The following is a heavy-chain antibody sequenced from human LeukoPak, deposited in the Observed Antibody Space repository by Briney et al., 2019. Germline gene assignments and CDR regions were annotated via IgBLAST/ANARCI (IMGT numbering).Heavy chain of an antibody. CDR1: GFTFSSYA. J-gene: IGHJ4*02. CDR3: ASLVTDMDPTRGAFDY. Sequence: GGSLRLSCAASGFTFSSYAMHWVRQAPGKGLEWVAAISYDGSNKYYADSVKGRFTISRDNSKNTLYLQMNSLRAEDTAVYYCASLVTDMDPTRGAFDYWGQGTLVTVSS. D-gene: IGHD2-15*01. CDR2: ISYDGSNK. V-gene: IGHV3-30*04.